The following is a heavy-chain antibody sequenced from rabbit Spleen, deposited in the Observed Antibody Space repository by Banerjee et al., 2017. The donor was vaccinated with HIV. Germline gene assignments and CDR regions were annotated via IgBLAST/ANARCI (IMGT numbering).Heavy chain of an antibody. Sequence: QQLVESGGGLVKPGASLTLTCIASGFSLSSSYYMYWVRQAPGKGLEWIACIYTGSSGSTYYASWAKGRFTISKTSSTTVTLQMTSLTASDTATYFCARDSGSSFSSYGMDLWGQGTLVTVS. CDR3: ARDSGSSFSSYGMDL. D-gene: IGHD8-1*01. CDR1: GFSLSSSYY. V-gene: IGHV1S40*01. CDR2: IYTGSSGST. J-gene: IGHJ6*01.